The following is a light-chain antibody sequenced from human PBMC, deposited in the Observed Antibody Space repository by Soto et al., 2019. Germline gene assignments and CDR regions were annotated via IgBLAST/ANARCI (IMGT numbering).Light chain of an antibody. CDR1: TSHSSSS. V-gene: IGLV4-60*03. CDR3: ETWDSSTRGV. Sequence: QSVLTQSSSASAALGSSVKLTCTRNTSHSSSSIAWHRQQPGKAPRSSLKLEGSASYNKGTGVPDRFSGSSSGAARYLTISKLQAEDEADYYCETWDSSTRGVFGGGTKLTVL. CDR2: LEGSASY. J-gene: IGLJ3*02.